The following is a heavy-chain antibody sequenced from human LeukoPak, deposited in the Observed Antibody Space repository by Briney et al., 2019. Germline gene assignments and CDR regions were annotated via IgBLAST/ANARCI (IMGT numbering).Heavy chain of an antibody. CDR3: ARREGQWLVKAFDI. J-gene: IGHJ3*02. Sequence: WIGWVXXXPGKGLEWMGIIYPGDSDTRYSPSFQGQVTISADKSISTAYLQWSSLKASDTAMYYCARREGQWLVKAFDIWGQGTMVTVSS. V-gene: IGHV5-51*01. CDR2: IYPGDSDT. CDR1: W. D-gene: IGHD6-19*01.